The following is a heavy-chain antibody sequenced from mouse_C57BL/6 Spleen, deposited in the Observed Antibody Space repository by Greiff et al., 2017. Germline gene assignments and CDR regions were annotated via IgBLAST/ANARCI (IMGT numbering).Heavy chain of an antibody. D-gene: IGHD1-1*01. CDR1: GYTFTSYW. J-gene: IGHJ2*01. Sequence: QVQLQQPGAELVQPGASVQMSCKASGYTFTSYWITWVKQRPGQGLEWIGDIYPGSGSTNYNEKFKSKATLTVDTSSSTAYRQLSILTSEDSSVYYCARTCSSYIDYWGQGTTLTVSS. CDR3: ARTCSSYIDY. CDR2: IYPGSGST. V-gene: IGHV1-55*01.